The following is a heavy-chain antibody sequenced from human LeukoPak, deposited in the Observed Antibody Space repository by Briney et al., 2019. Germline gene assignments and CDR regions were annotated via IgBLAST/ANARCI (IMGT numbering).Heavy chain of an antibody. V-gene: IGHV3-74*01. J-gene: IGHJ6*02. CDR1: GFTFSSYW. CDR3: AKGAGYSGSDDTFYYYYGMDV. CDR2: INKDGIYA. Sequence: GGSLRLSCAASGFTFSSYWMHWVRQAPGKGLVWVSRINKDGIYADDADFVKGRFTISRDNAKNSLYLHMNSLRAEDTAVYYCAKGAGYSGSDDTFYYYYGMDVWGQGTTVTVSS. D-gene: IGHD5-12*01.